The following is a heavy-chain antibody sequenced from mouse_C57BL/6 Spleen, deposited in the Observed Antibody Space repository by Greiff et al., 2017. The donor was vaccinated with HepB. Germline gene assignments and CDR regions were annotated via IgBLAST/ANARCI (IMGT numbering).Heavy chain of an antibody. Sequence: VQLQQSGAELVMPGASVKLSCKASGYTFTSYWMHWVKQRPGQGLEWIGEIDPSDSYTNYNQKFKGKSTLTVDKSSSTAYMQLSSLTSEDSAVYYCARRYGYDNFDYWGQGTTLTVSS. CDR2: IDPSDSYT. J-gene: IGHJ2*01. CDR1: GYTFTSYW. D-gene: IGHD2-2*01. V-gene: IGHV1-69*01. CDR3: ARRYGYDNFDY.